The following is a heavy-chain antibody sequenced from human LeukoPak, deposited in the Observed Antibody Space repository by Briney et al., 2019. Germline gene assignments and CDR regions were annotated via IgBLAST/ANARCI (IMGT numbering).Heavy chain of an antibody. CDR1: GGSISSSNYY. D-gene: IGHD1-26*01. J-gene: IGHJ3*02. V-gene: IGHV4-39*02. CDR2: IYYSGST. CDR3: ARDLWYSGSRAPPRAFDI. Sequence: SETLSLTCTVSGGSISSSNYYWGWIRQPPGKGLEWIGSIYYSGSTYYNPSLKSRVTISVDTSKNQFSLKVASVTAADTAVYYCARDLWYSGSRAPPRAFDIWGQGTMVTVSS.